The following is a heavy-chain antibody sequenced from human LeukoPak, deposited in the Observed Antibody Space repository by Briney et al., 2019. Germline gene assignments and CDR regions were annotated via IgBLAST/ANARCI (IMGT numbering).Heavy chain of an antibody. J-gene: IGHJ6*02. CDR2: ISYDGSNK. CDR3: ARGGVRYSCGFPYYYGMDV. D-gene: IGHD5-18*01. V-gene: IGHV3-30-3*01. CDR1: GFTFRNYW. Sequence: GGSLRLSCAASGFTFRNYWMSWVRQAPGKGLEWVAVISYDGSNKYYADSVKGRFTISRDNSKNTLYLQMNSLRAEDTAVYYCARGGVRYSCGFPYYYGMDVWGQGTTVTVSS.